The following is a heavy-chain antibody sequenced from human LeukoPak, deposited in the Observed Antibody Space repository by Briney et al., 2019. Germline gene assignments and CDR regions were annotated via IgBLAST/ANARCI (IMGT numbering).Heavy chain of an antibody. CDR3: ARDRGYGDLNWFDP. CDR2: ISYDGSNK. Sequence: PGGSLRLSCAASGFTFSSYAMHWVRQAPGKGLEWVAVISYDGSNKYYADSVKGRFTISRDNSKNTLYLQMNSLRAEDTAVYYCARDRGYGDLNWFDPWGQGILVTVSS. V-gene: IGHV3-30-3*01. CDR1: GFTFSSYA. D-gene: IGHD4-17*01. J-gene: IGHJ5*02.